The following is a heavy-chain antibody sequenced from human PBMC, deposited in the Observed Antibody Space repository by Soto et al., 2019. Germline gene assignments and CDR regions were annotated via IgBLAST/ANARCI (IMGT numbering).Heavy chain of an antibody. Sequence: QVQLVQSGAEVKKPGASVKVSCKASGYTFTGYYMHWVRQAPGQGLEWMGWINPNSGGTNYAQKFQGWVTMTRDTSISTAYMVLSRLRADDTAVYYCAREIGHLWGFDPWGQGTLVTVSS. V-gene: IGHV1-2*04. CDR3: AREIGHLWGFDP. D-gene: IGHD3-22*01. CDR1: GYTFTGYY. CDR2: INPNSGGT. J-gene: IGHJ5*02.